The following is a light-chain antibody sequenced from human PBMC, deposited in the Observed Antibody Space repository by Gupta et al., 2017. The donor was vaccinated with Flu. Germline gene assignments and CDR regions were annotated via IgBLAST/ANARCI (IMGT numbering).Light chain of an antibody. J-gene: IGKJ1*01. Sequence: IVLPQSPATLSLSSGERATLSCRASQSVSSYLAWYQQKPGQAPRLLIYDASNRATGIPARFSGSGSGTDFTLTISSLEPEDFAVYYCQQRSNWPPTFGQGTKVEIK. CDR3: QQRSNWPPT. CDR2: DAS. CDR1: QSVSSY. V-gene: IGKV3-11*01.